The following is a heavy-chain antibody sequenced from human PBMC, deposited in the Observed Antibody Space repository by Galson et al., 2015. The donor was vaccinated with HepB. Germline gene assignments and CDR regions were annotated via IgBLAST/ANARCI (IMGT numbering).Heavy chain of an antibody. CDR2: IHSDGGST. Sequence: SLRLSCAASGFTFRSYWMHWVRQAPGKGLVWVSGIHSDGGSTKYADSVKGRFTISRDNAKNTLYLQMNSLRAEDTAVYYCARDTPSTSGTWFHPCGQASLGTVS. V-gene: IGHV3-74*03. D-gene: IGHD2-2*01. CDR1: GFTFRSYW. J-gene: IGHJ5*02. CDR3: ARDTPSTSGTWFHP.